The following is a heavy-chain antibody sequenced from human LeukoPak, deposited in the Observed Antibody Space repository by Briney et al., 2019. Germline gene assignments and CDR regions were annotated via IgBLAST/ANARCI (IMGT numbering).Heavy chain of an antibody. D-gene: IGHD3-22*01. V-gene: IGHV3-30-3*01. Sequence: PGGSLRLSCAASGFTFSSYAMHWVRQAPGKGLEWVAVISYDGSNKYYADSVKGRFTISRDNSKNTLYLQMNSLRAEDTAVYYRARDMLLLGDSSGYYSLLTGVLDYWGQGTLVTVSS. CDR1: GFTFSSYA. CDR2: ISYDGSNK. CDR3: ARDMLLLGDSSGYYSLLTGVLDY. J-gene: IGHJ4*02.